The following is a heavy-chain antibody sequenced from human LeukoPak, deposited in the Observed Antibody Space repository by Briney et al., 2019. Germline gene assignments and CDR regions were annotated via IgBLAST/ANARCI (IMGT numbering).Heavy chain of an antibody. D-gene: IGHD6-19*01. Sequence: GGSLRLSCAASGFSFSDYAMSWVRQAPGKGLEWVSAITGPGEGTWYADSVQGRFTTSRDISKNTLYLQIHSLRAEDTPVYFCAKRMYGWDQIDYWGQGTLVTVSS. CDR3: AKRMYGWDQIDY. V-gene: IGHV3-23*01. CDR2: ITGPGEGT. CDR1: GFSFSDYA. J-gene: IGHJ4*01.